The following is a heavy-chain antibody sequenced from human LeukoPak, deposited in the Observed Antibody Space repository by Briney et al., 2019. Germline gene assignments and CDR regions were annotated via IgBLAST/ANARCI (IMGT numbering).Heavy chain of an antibody. V-gene: IGHV3-74*01. CDR3: ARQKGGQSFFDS. CDR2: INGEGTTT. J-gene: IGHJ4*02. D-gene: IGHD1-26*01. Sequence: GGSLRLSCAASGFTFSSYLMHWVRHAPGKGLLWVSRINGEGTTTAYADSVKGRFTISRDNAKNTLYLQMNSLRADDTAVYYCARQKGGQSFFDSWGQGTLVTVSS. CDR1: GFTFSSYL.